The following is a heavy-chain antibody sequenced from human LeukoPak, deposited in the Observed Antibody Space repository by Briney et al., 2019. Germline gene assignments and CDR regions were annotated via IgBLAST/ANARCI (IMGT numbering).Heavy chain of an antibody. J-gene: IGHJ5*02. CDR2: ISAYNGNT. CDR3: ARDRSSGYSNWFDP. CDR1: GYTFTSYG. D-gene: IGHD6-19*01. V-gene: IGHV1-18*01. Sequence: ASVKVSCKASGYTFTSYGISWVRQAPGQGLEWMGWISAYNGNTNYAQKLQGRVTMTTDTSTSTAYMEPRSLRSDDTAVYYCARDRSSGYSNWFDPWGQGTLVTVSS.